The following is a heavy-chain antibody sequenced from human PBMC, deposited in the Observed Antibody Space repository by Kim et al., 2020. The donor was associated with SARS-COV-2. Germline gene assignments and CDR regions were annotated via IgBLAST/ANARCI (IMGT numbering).Heavy chain of an antibody. D-gene: IGHD6-19*01. V-gene: IGHV1-18*01. CDR3: ARGRIGGMAGTDYFDY. CDR1: GYTFTSYG. Sequence: ASVKVSCKASGYTFTSYGISWVRQAPGQGLEWMGWISAYNGNTNYAQKLQGRVTMTTDTSTSTAYMELRSLRSDETAVYYCARGRIGGMAGTDYFDYWGQGTLVTVSS. J-gene: IGHJ4*02. CDR2: ISAYNGNT.